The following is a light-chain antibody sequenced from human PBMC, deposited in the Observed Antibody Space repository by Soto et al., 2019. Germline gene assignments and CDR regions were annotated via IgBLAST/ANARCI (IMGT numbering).Light chain of an antibody. V-gene: IGLV2-14*01. J-gene: IGLJ2*01. CDR2: EVS. Sequence: QSALTQPASVSGSPGQSITISCTGTTSDIGRYNYVAWYQQHPGKAPKVMIYEVSNRPSWISNRFSGSKSGNTASMTISGLQPEDEAHYSCSSYTTSNTLVFGGGTKLTVL. CDR1: TSDIGRYNY. CDR3: SSYTTSNTLV.